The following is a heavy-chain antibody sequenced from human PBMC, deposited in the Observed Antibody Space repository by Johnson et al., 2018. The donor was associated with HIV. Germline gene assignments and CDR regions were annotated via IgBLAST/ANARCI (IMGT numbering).Heavy chain of an antibody. V-gene: IGHV3-74*02. CDR3: VRGLDI. CDR2: IKTDGRGT. CDR1: GFTFSDHW. J-gene: IGHJ3*02. Sequence: VQLVESGGGVVQPGGSLRLSCAASGFTFSDHWMYWVRQAPGKGLVWVSRIKTDGRGTNYADSVRGRFTISRDDAKNTLYLQMNSLRAEDTAVYYCVRGLDIWGQGTEVTVSS.